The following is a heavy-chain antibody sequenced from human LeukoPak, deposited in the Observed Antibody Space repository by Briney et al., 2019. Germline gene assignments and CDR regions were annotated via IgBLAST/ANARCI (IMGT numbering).Heavy chain of an antibody. Sequence: PSETLSLTCTVSGGSISSYYWSWIRQPPGKGLEWIGYIYYGGSTNYNPSLKSRVTISVDTSKNQFSLKLSSVTAADTAVYYCARAYSSSWFAFDIWGQGTMVTVSS. CDR1: GGSISSYY. CDR3: ARAYSSSWFAFDI. J-gene: IGHJ3*02. D-gene: IGHD6-13*01. V-gene: IGHV4-59*01. CDR2: IYYGGST.